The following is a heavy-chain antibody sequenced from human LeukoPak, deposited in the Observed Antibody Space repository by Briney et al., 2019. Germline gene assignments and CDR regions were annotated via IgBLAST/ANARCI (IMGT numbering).Heavy chain of an antibody. CDR1: GGSISSYY. CDR3: ARVSGYDWESFYDY. J-gene: IGHJ4*02. CDR2: IYTSGST. D-gene: IGHD5-12*01. V-gene: IGHV4-4*07. Sequence: SETLSLTCTVSGGSISSYYWSWIRQPAGKGLEWIGRIYTSGSTNYNPSLKSRVTMSVDTSKNQFSLKLSSVTAADTAMYYCARVSGYDWESFYDYWGQGSLVTVSS.